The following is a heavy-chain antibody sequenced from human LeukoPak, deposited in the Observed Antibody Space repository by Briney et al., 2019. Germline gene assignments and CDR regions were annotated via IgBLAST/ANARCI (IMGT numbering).Heavy chain of an antibody. CDR1: GGTFSSYT. J-gene: IGHJ6*02. Sequence: ASVKVSCKASGGTFSSYTISWVRQAPGQGLEWMGRIIPILNITDYAQNFQGRVTLTADKSTSTAYMELSTLRSEDTAVYYCAKDGVVVVATSAHYYYYGMDVWGQGTTVTVSS. D-gene: IGHD2-2*01. CDR2: IIPILNIT. CDR3: AKDGVVVVATSAHYYYYGMDV. V-gene: IGHV1-69*02.